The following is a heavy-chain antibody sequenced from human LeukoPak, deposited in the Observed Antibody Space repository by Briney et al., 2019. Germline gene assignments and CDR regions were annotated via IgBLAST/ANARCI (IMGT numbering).Heavy chain of an antibody. D-gene: IGHD6-19*01. V-gene: IGHV3-23*01. CDR1: GFTFSKYA. CDR3: AKHNIGWGFFDL. J-gene: IGHJ2*01. CDR2: LSGSGDIP. Sequence: GGSLRLSCAASGFTFSKYAMSWVRQAAGKGLEWVSGLSGSGDIPNHVDSVKGRFTISRANSKNTLYLQMNSLRAEDTAVYYCAKHNIGWGFFDLWGRGTQVTVSS.